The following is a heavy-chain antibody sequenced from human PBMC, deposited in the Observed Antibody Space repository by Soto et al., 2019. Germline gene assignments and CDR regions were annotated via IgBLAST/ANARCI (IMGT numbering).Heavy chain of an antibody. CDR3: TRETVAGITGLDY. CDR1: GFNGCAFA. J-gene: IGHJ4*02. Sequence: GVLSLSFAAAGFNGCAFAVNWVRQAPGKGLEWVSGISVSDGFIYYADSVRGRFSISRDASENILYLQMNSLRVDDTALYYCTRETVAGITGLDYWGPGTLVTVSS. CDR2: ISVSDGFI. D-gene: IGHD1-20*01. V-gene: IGHV3-23*01.